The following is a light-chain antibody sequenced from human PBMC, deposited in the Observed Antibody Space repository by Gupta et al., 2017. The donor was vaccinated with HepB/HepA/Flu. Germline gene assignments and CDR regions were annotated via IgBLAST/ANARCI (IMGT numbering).Light chain of an antibody. V-gene: IGKV1-5*03. CDR1: QTISTC. CDR2: KAS. CDR3: QQDNGYPLT. J-gene: IGKJ3*01. Sequence: QMTQSPSTLSASVGDRVSITCRASQTISTCLVWYQQKPGKAPKVLISKASKLESGVPSRFSGSGSGTEFTLSISSLQPDDFATYYCQQDNGYPLTFGHGTKVDVK.